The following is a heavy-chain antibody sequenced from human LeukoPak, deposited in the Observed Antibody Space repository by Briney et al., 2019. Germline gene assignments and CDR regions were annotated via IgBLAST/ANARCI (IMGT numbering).Heavy chain of an antibody. V-gene: IGHV4-39*01. CDR3: ARQTVAGTSHFDY. Sequence: SETLSLTCTVSGGSISSSSYYWGWIRQPPGKGLEWIGSIYCSGSTYYNPSLKSRVTISVDTSKNQFSLKLSSVTAADTAVYYCARQTVAGTSHFDYWGQGTLVTVSS. CDR1: GGSISSSSYY. D-gene: IGHD6-19*01. J-gene: IGHJ4*02. CDR2: IYCSGST.